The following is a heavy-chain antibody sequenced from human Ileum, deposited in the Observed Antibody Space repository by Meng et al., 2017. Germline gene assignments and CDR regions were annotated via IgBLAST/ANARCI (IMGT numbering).Heavy chain of an antibody. CDR1: GDSFTDYY. D-gene: IGHD1-26*01. Sequence: QLQLMQWGAGMLKHSETLSTTCNVYGDSFTDYYWNWIRQPPGKGLEWIGEIHYSGSTNYNPSLESRVTISEDTSQKQFSLRLSSVTAADTAVYYCARRIRGGSYLGWGQGTLVTVSS. J-gene: IGHJ4*02. CDR2: IHYSGST. V-gene: IGHV4-34*01. CDR3: ARRIRGGSYLG.